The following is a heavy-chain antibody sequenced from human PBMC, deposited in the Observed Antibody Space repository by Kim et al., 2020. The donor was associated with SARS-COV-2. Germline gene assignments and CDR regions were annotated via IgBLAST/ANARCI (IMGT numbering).Heavy chain of an antibody. Sequence: SETLSLTCTVSGGSISSYYWSWIRQPAGKGLEWIGRIYTSGSTNYNPSLKSRVTMSVDTSKNQFSLKLSSVTAADTAVYYCARDGSHYDSSGRYFDYWGQGTLVTVSS. J-gene: IGHJ4*02. CDR1: GGSISSYY. D-gene: IGHD3-22*01. V-gene: IGHV4-4*07. CDR2: IYTSGST. CDR3: ARDGSHYDSSGRYFDY.